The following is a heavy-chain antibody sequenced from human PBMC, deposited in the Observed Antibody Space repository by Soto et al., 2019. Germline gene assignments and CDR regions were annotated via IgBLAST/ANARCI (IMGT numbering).Heavy chain of an antibody. CDR3: ARGTSNWSWKFDY. Sequence: SETLSLSCGVAGGSISSGGYCWIWIRQPPGKGLEWIGHTYHSGNPYYNPSLKSRVIISVDRSKNQFSLKVRSVTAADTAVYYCARGTSNWSWKFDYWGQGILVTVSS. CDR1: GGSISSGGYC. V-gene: IGHV4-30-2*01. J-gene: IGHJ4*02. CDR2: TYHSGNP. D-gene: IGHD1-20*01.